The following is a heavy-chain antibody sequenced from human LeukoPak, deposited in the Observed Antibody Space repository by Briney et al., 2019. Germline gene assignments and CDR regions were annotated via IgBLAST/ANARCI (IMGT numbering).Heavy chain of an antibody. J-gene: IGHJ4*02. CDR2: INPNSGDT. V-gene: IGHV1-2*02. CDR1: GHTLTDYY. CDR3: AKNPYEYYFDS. Sequence: ASVKVSCKASGHTLTDYYIHWLRQAPGQGLEWMGWINPNSGDTNYAQKFQGRVTMTRDTSISTVYMELSRLASDDTAVYYCAKNPYEYYFDSWGQGTLVTVSS. D-gene: IGHD5-12*01.